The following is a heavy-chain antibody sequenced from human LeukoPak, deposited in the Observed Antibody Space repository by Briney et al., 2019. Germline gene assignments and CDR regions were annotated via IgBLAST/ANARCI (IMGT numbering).Heavy chain of an antibody. Sequence: GGSLRLSCAASGFTFGHYWMTWVRQAPGKGLEWVANINTDGSAIFYADSVKGRFTISRENVKNSLSLQMNSLRVEDTAVYYCAKTDDSAAGPFWGQGTLVAVSS. CDR1: GFTFGHYW. CDR3: AKTDDSAAGPF. D-gene: IGHD6-13*01. CDR2: INTDGSAI. J-gene: IGHJ4*02. V-gene: IGHV3-7*01.